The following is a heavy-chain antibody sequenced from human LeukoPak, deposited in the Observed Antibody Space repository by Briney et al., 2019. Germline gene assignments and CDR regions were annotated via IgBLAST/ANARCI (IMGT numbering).Heavy chain of an antibody. CDR1: GFTVSSNY. J-gene: IGHJ1*01. Sequence: PGGSLRLSCAASGFTVSSNYMSWVRQAPGKGLEWVSVISGSGGSAYFADSVKGRFTISRDNARNMLYLQMSSLRVEDTAVYYCVKRSGDFYDSSGYEDNWGQGTLVTVSS. D-gene: IGHD3-22*01. CDR2: ISGSGGSA. CDR3: VKRSGDFYDSSGYEDN. V-gene: IGHV3-23*01.